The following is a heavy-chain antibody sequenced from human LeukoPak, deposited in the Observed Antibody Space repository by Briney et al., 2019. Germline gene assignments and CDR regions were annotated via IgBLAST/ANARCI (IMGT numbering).Heavy chain of an antibody. D-gene: IGHD2-15*01. V-gene: IGHV4-39*07. J-gene: IGHJ3*02. CDR2: IHYSGST. CDR1: GGSISNNDYY. CDR3: ASYLYSNDAFDI. Sequence: SETLSLTCTVSGGSISNNDYYWGWIRQPPGKGLEWIGNIHYSGSTFYNPSLKSRVTISVDTSKNQFSLKLSSVTAADTAVYYCASYLYSNDAFDIWGQGTMVTVSS.